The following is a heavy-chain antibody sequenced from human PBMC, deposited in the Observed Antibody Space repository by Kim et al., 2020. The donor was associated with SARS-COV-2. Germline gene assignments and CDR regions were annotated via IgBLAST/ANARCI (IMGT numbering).Heavy chain of an antibody. CDR1: GDRVSSNSAA. CDR2: TYYRSKWYN. D-gene: IGHD2-2*01. J-gene: IGHJ6*04. V-gene: IGHV6-1*01. Sequence: SQTLSLTCAISGDRVSSNSAAWHWIRQSPSRGLEWLGRTYYRSKWYNDYAVSVKSRITINPDTSKNQFSLQLNSVTPEDTAVYYCARAGDIVVVPASPHLDVWGKGTTVTVSS. CDR3: ARAGDIVVVPASPHLDV.